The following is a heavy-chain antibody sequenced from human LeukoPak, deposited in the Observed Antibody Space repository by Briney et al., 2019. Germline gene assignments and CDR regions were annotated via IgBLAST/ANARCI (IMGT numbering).Heavy chain of an antibody. D-gene: IGHD5-24*01. V-gene: IGHV4-38-2*02. J-gene: IGHJ4*02. CDR2: IYHSGST. CDR3: ARVLRDGYNSWYFDY. Sequence: SETLSLTCTVSGYSISSGYYWGWIRQPPGKGLGWIGSIYHSGSTYYNPSLKSRVTISVDTSKNQFSLKLSSVTAADTAVYYCARVLRDGYNSWYFDYWGQGTLVTVSS. CDR1: GYSISSGYY.